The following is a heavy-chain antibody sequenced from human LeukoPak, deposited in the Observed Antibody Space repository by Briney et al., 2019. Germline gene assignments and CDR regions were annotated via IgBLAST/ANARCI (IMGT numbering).Heavy chain of an antibody. Sequence: GGSLRLSCAASGFTFSSYAMSWVRQAPGKGLEWVSGISGSGGSTNYADSVKGRFTISRDNSKNTLYLQMNSLRAEDTAVYYCAKKGILSYYYYMDVWGKGTTVTISS. CDR2: ISGSGGST. CDR1: GFTFSSYA. V-gene: IGHV3-23*01. CDR3: AKKGILSYYYYMDV. D-gene: IGHD5-18*01. J-gene: IGHJ6*03.